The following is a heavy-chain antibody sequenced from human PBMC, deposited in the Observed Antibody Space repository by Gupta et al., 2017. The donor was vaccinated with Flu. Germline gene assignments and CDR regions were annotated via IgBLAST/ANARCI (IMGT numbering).Heavy chain of an antibody. CDR3: ARESYANGWYRGVLNL. V-gene: IGHV4-34*01. J-gene: IGHJ5*02. CDR2: VSHNGST. D-gene: IGHD6-19*01. CDR1: GVSFSGSC. Sequence: GVSFSGSCWSWIRQPPGKGLEWIGEVSHNGSTTSNPSLKNRVAISLDTSKNQFSLRLTSVTAADTAVYYCARESYANGWYRGVLNLWGQGTLVTVSS.